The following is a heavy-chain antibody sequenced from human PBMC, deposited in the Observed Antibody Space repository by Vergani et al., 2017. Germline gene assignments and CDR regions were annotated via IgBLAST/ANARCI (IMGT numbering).Heavy chain of an antibody. D-gene: IGHD1-26*01. CDR2: IIPIFGTA. CDR3: ARADSGSYWPVNWGSGHNWFDP. Sequence: QVQLVQSGAEVKKPGSSVKVSCKASGGTFSSYAISWVRQAPGQGLEWMGGIIPIFGTANYAQKFQGRVTITADESTSTAYMELSSLRSEDTAVYYCARADSGSYWPVNWGSGHNWFDPWGQGTMVTVSS. V-gene: IGHV1-69*01. CDR1: GGTFSSYA. J-gene: IGHJ5*01.